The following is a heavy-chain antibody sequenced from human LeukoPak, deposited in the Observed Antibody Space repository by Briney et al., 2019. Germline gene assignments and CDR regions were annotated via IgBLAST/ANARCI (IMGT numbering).Heavy chain of an antibody. Sequence: ASVKVSCKASGYTFTGYHIHWVRQAPGQGLEWMGLINPYSGDTNFAQKFQGRVTMTRGTSITTAYMDLSSLTPDDTAVYFCARDQGSLTRSWYTGYWGQGTQVTVSS. V-gene: IGHV1-2*06. D-gene: IGHD6-13*01. CDR3: ARDQGSLTRSWYTGY. CDR2: INPYSGDT. J-gene: IGHJ4*02. CDR1: GYTFTGYH.